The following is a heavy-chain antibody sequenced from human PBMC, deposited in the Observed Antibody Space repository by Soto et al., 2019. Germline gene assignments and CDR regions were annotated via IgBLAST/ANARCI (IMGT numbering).Heavy chain of an antibody. CDR1: GVSYNNNG. J-gene: IGHJ6*02. CDR3: ARVLYYGSGSYSPYGMDV. CDR2: VSPPFRTS. D-gene: IGHD3-10*01. V-gene: IGHV1-69*01. Sequence: QVQLVQSGAEVKKPGSSVKVSCKTSGVSYNNNGIGWVRQAPGHGLEWMGGVSPPFRTSNYARKFQGRISITADASTGTVNMELSSLTFEDTAHYYCARVLYYGSGSYSPYGMDVWGQGTTVTVSS.